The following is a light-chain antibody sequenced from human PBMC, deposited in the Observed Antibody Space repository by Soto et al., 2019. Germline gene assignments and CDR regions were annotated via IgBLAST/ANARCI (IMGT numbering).Light chain of an antibody. Sequence: QSVLTQPPSVSAAPGQEVTIACSGSNSNIGIEYVAWYQHLPGTALKLVIYDNDKRPSGIPDRFSGSKSGTSATLGITGLQTGDEADYYCATWDSSLGAVVFGGGTKLTVL. CDR2: DND. CDR3: ATWDSSLGAVV. CDR1: NSNIGIEY. V-gene: IGLV1-51*01. J-gene: IGLJ3*02.